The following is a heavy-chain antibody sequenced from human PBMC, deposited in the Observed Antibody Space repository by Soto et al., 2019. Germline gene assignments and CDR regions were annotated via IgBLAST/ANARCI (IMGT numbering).Heavy chain of an antibody. D-gene: IGHD3-22*01. Sequence: LRLSCTASGFTFGDYAMSWFRQAPGKGLEWVGFIRSKAYGGTTEYAASVKGRFTISRDDSESIAYLQMSSLKTEDTAVYYCTRAYYYDSSGYYRYWGQGTLVTVSS. J-gene: IGHJ4*02. CDR1: GFTFGDYA. V-gene: IGHV3-49*03. CDR2: IRSKAYGGTT. CDR3: TRAYYYDSSGYYRY.